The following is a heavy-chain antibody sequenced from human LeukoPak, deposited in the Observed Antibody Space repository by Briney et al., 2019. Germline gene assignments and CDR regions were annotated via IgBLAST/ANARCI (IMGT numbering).Heavy chain of an antibody. CDR1: GYTFTGYY. V-gene: IGHV1-2*02. Sequence: ASVKVSCKASGYTFTGYYMHWVRQAPGQGLERMGWINPNSGGTNYAQKFQGRVTMTRDTSISTAYMELSRLRSDDTAVYYCARDLYGDPPFDYWGQGTLVTVSS. CDR2: INPNSGGT. D-gene: IGHD4-17*01. CDR3: ARDLYGDPPFDY. J-gene: IGHJ4*02.